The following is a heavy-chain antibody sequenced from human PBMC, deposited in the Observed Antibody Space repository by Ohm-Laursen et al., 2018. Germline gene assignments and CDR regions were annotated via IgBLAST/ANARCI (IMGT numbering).Heavy chain of an antibody. V-gene: IGHV3-9*01. CDR2: VSWNSDTT. D-gene: IGHD1-26*01. CDR3: AKARSPGSYFLPFDV. J-gene: IGHJ3*01. Sequence: SLRLSCAASGFTFPNYAIHWVRQAPGKGLEWVSGVSWNSDTTGYAVSVKGRFTITRDNAKNSVYLQMNSLRPEDTALYYCAKARSPGSYFLPFDVWGQGAMVTVSS. CDR1: GFTFPNYA.